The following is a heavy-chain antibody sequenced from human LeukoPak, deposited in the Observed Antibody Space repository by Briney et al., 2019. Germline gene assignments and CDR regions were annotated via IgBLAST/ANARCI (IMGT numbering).Heavy chain of an antibody. CDR1: GYTFTSYG. CDR3: AREARSPNCGGDCYLYYFDY. Sequence: ASVKVSCKASGYTFTSYGINWVRQPPGQGLEWMGWISDYNGNTNYAQKLQGRVTMTTDTCTSTAYMGLRSLRSDDTAVYYCAREARSPNCGGDCYLYYFDYWGQGTLVTVSS. V-gene: IGHV1-18*01. J-gene: IGHJ4*02. CDR2: ISDYNGNT. D-gene: IGHD2-21*02.